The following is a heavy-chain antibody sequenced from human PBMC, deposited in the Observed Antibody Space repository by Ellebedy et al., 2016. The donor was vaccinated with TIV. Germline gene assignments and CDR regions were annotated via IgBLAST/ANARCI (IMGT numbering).Heavy chain of an antibody. J-gene: IGHJ4*02. Sequence: SETLSLXCTVSGGSISSSSYYWGWIRQPPGKGLEWIGSIYYSGSTYYNPSLKSRVTISVDTSKNQFSLKLSSVTAADTAVYYCARGTGIVGAKYYFDYWGQGTLVTVSS. CDR3: ARGTGIVGAKYYFDY. CDR1: GGSISSSSYY. D-gene: IGHD1-26*01. V-gene: IGHV4-39*01. CDR2: IYYSGST.